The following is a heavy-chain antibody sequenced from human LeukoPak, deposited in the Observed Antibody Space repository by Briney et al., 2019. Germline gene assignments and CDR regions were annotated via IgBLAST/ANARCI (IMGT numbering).Heavy chain of an antibody. CDR1: GYTLTELS. J-gene: IGHJ4*02. Sequence: VASVKVSCKVSGYTLTELSMHWVRQAPGKGLEWMGGFDPEDGETIYAQKFQGRVTMTEDTSTDTAYMELSSLRSEDTAVYYCATPYDYVWGSYRPFAASGFDYWGQGTLVTVSS. V-gene: IGHV1-24*01. D-gene: IGHD3-16*02. CDR2: FDPEDGET. CDR3: ATPYDYVWGSYRPFAASGFDY.